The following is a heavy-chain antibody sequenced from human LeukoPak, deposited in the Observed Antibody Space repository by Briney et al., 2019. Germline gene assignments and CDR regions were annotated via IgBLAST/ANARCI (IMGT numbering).Heavy chain of an antibody. V-gene: IGHV1-2*02. Sequence: ASVKVSCKASGYTFTSYAIHWVRQAPGQGLEWMGWITPSGGSNYPQKFQGRVAITWDTSITTAYMDLSRLTSDDTAVYYCARDRYGDGFAHLDYWGQGALVTVSS. CDR1: GYTFTSYA. J-gene: IGHJ4*02. CDR3: ARDRYGDGFAHLDY. D-gene: IGHD5-24*01. CDR2: ITPSGGS.